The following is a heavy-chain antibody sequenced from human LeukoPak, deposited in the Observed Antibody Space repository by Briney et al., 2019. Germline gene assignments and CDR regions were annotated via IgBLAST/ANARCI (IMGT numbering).Heavy chain of an antibody. CDR1: GYTFTVYY. CDR2: INPNSGGT. J-gene: IGHJ4*02. CDR3: ARGNDYGDYFDY. Sequence: ASVKVSCKASGYTFTVYYMHWVRQAPGQGLEWMGWINPNSGGTNYAQKFQGRVTMTGDTSISTAYMELSRLRSDDTAVYYCARGNDYGDYFDYWGQGTLVTVSS. D-gene: IGHD4-17*01. V-gene: IGHV1-2*02.